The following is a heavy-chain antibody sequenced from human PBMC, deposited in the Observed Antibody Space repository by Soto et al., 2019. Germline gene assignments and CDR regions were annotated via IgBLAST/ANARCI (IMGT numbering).Heavy chain of an antibody. CDR3: ARVGGINWFDP. Sequence: QVQLQESGPGLVKPSQTLSLTCTVSGGSISSGGYYWSWIRQHPGKGLEWIGYIYYSGSTYYNPSLKSRVTMSVDTSKNQCSRKLSFVTAADTAVYYCARVGGINWFDPWGQGTLVTVSS. CDR1: GGSISSGGYY. D-gene: IGHD1-20*01. J-gene: IGHJ5*02. CDR2: IYYSGST. V-gene: IGHV4-31*03.